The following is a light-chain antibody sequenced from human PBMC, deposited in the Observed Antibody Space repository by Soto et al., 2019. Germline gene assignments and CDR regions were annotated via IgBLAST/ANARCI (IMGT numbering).Light chain of an antibody. Sequence: DLQMTPSPSSLSASVGDRVTITCRASQSISNYLNWYQQKPGKAPKLLIYAASSMQCWVPSRFSGTGHETKSTLDISGLQSGDGATYCCQQGFSPLWTFGKGTMVEV. CDR1: QSISNY. V-gene: IGKV1-39*01. CDR3: QQGFSPLWT. CDR2: AAS. J-gene: IGKJ1*01.